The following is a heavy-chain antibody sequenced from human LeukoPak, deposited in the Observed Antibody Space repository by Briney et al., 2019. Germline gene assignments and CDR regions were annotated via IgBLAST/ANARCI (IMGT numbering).Heavy chain of an antibody. J-gene: IGHJ4*02. CDR3: ARKAQYNGHYPLDY. CDR1: GFTFSSNW. V-gene: IGHV3-74*01. Sequence: GGSLRLSCAASGFTFSSNWMHWVRQAPGKGLVWVSRINEDGSTTNYADSVKGRFTISRDSSKNTLFLQMNSLRAEDTALYFCARKAQYNGHYPLDYWGQGTLVTVSS. CDR2: INEDGSTT. D-gene: IGHD1-7*01.